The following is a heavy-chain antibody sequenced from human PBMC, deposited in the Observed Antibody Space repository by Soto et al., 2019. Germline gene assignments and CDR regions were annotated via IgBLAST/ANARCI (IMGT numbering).Heavy chain of an antibody. D-gene: IGHD2-21*02. V-gene: IGHV1-18*01. CDR3: ARDWVVTATKPNWFDP. CDR2: IGAYNGNT. CDR1: GYTFTSYG. J-gene: IGHJ5*02. Sequence: ASVKVSCKASGYTFTSYGISWVRQAPGQGLEWMGWIGAYNGNTNYAQKLQGRVTMTTDTSTSTAYMELRSLRSDDTAVYYCARDWVVTATKPNWFDPWGQGTLVTVSS.